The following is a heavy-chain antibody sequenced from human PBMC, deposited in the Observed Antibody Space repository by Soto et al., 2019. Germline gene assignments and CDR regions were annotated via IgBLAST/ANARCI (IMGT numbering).Heavy chain of an antibody. D-gene: IGHD6-25*01. CDR2: ISSDGSDK. V-gene: IGHV3-30*18. J-gene: IGHJ6*02. CDR3: AKDLAADRPYYYYVMDV. CDR1: GFTFGTYA. Sequence: PGGSLRLSCVASGFTFGTYAIHWVRQAPGKGLEWVAVISSDGSDKYYADSVKGRFTISRDNSKNTLYLQMNSLSAEDTAVYYCAKDLAADRPYYYYVMDVWGQGTTVTAS.